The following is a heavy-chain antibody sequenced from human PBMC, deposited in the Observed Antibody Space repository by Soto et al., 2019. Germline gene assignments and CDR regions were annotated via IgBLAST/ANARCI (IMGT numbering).Heavy chain of an antibody. V-gene: IGHV5-51*01. J-gene: IGHJ4*01. CDR3: ARSFFDNFDY. CDR2: IDPSDSDI. CDR1: GYRFASYQ. D-gene: IGHD3-3*01. Sequence: GESLKISCKGSGYRFASYQIAWVRQMPGKGLEWMGIIDPSDSDIRYSPSFQGQVTISADKSISTAYLQWSSLKASDTAIYYCARSFFDNFDYWGQGTLVTVSS.